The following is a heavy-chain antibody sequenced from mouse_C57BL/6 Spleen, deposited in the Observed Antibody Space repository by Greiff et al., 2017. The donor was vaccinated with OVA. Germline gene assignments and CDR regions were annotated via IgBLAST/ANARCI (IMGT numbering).Heavy chain of an antibody. J-gene: IGHJ2*01. CDR2: IRNKANNHAT. Sequence: VQLKESGGGLVQPGGSMKLSCAASGFTFSDAWMDWVRQSPEKGLEWVAEIRNKANNHATYYAESVKGRFTISRDDSKSSVYLQMNSLRAEDTGIYYCTRRDTTRYFDYWGQGTTLTVSS. CDR3: TRRDTTRYFDY. D-gene: IGHD1-1*01. CDR1: GFTFSDAW. V-gene: IGHV6-6*01.